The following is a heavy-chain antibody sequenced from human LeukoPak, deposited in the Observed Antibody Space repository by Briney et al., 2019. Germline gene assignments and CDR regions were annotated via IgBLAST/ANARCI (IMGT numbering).Heavy chain of an antibody. CDR3: ARVVVVKGYYYYYYMDV. D-gene: IGHD3-22*01. CDR1: GGSISSSY. Sequence: LSETLSLTCTVSGGSISSSYWSWIRQPPGKGLEWFGYIYYSGSTNYNPSLKSRVTISVDTSKNQFSLKLNSVTAADTAVYYCARVVVVKGYYYYYYMDVWGKGTTVTISS. CDR2: IYYSGST. V-gene: IGHV4-59*01. J-gene: IGHJ6*03.